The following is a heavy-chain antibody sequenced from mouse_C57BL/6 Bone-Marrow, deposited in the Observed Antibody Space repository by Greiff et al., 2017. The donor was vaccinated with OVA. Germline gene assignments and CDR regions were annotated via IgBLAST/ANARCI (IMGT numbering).Heavy chain of an antibody. CDR2: IYPRSGNT. CDR1: GYTFTIYG. CDR3: ARNSDY. Sequence: HLHHSLSYLSIPVSSVKLSCNASGYTFTIYGISWVKQRTGQGLEWIGEIYPRSGNTYYNEKFKGKATLTADKSSSTAYMELRSLTSEDSAVYFCARNSDYWGQGTTLTVSS. J-gene: IGHJ2*01. V-gene: IGHV1-81*01.